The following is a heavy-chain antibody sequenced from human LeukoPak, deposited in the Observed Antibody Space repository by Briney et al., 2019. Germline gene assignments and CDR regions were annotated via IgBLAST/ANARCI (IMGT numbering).Heavy chain of an antibody. V-gene: IGHV1-18*01. CDR3: ARDEERLRGFYSHNWFDP. J-gene: IGHJ5*02. D-gene: IGHD1-26*01. CDR2: ISAYNGNT. Sequence: ASVKVSCKASGYTFTSYGISWVRQAPGQGLEWMGWISAYNGNTNYAQKLQGRVTMTTDTSTSTAYMELRSLRSDDTAVYYCARDEERLRGFYSHNWFDPWAREPWSPSPQ. CDR1: GYTFTSYG.